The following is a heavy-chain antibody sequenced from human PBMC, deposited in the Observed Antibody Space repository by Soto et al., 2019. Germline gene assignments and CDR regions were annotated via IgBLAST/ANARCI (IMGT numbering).Heavy chain of an antibody. V-gene: IGHV3-48*01. J-gene: IGHJ2*01. CDR2: ISSSSSTI. Sequence: GGSLRLSCAASGFTFSSYSMNWVRQASGKGLEWVSYISSSSSTIYYADSVKGRFTISRDNAKNSLYLKMNSLRAEDTDVYFFFLVNRRPPSSSVFPTRRSSDL. CDR1: GFTFSSYS. CDR3: FLVNRRPPSSSVFPTRRSSDL. D-gene: IGHD1-26*01.